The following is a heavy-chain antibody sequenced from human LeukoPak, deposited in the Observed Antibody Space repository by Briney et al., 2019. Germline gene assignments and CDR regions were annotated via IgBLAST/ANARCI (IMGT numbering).Heavy chain of an antibody. D-gene: IGHD3-16*02. CDR1: GFTFSSYW. CDR3: ARAGLRLGELSLFTSLDYYYMDV. CDR2: INSDGSST. J-gene: IGHJ6*03. Sequence: PGGSLRLSCAASGFTFSSYWMHWVRPAPGKGLVWVSRINSDGSSTSYADSVKGRFTISRDNAKNTLYLQMNSLRAEDTAVYYCARAGLRLGELSLFTSLDYYYMDVWGKGTTVTVSS. V-gene: IGHV3-74*01.